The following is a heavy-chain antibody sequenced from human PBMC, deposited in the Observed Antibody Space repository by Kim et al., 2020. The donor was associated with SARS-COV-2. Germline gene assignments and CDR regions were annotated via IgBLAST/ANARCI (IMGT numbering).Heavy chain of an antibody. CDR1: GGSISSSSYY. CDR3: AVGSGYYHHYYYGMDV. D-gene: IGHD3-22*01. CDR2: IYYSGST. Sequence: SETLSLTCTVSGGSISSSSYYWGWIRQPPGKGLEWIGSIYYSGSTYYNPSLKSRVTISVDTSKNQFSLKLSSVTAADTAVYYCAVGSGYYHHYYYGMDVWGQGTTVTFSS. J-gene: IGHJ6*02. V-gene: IGHV4-39*01.